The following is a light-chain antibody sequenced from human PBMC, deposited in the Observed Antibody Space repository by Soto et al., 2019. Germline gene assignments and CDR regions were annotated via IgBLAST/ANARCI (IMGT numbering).Light chain of an antibody. CDR3: SSYSSSTVRYV. J-gene: IGLJ1*01. CDR1: SSDVGSYDF. Sequence: QSVLTQPASVSGSPGQSITMSCTGTSSDVGSYDFVSWYQQHPGKAPKLLIYEVSNRPSGVSARFSGSESDNTASLTISGLQAADEADYFCSSYSSSTVRYVFGSGTKLTVL. CDR2: EVS. V-gene: IGLV2-14*01.